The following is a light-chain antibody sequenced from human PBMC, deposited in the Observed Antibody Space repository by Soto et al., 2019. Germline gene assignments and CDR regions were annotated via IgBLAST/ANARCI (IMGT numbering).Light chain of an antibody. V-gene: IGLV1-47*01. Sequence: QSVLTQPPSTSGTPGQRVTISCSGSSSNIGSNYVYWYQQLPGTAPKLLIYRNNQRPSGVPDRFSGSKSGTSASLAISGFLSEDEADYYCAAWDDSLSGDYVFGTGTKVTFL. CDR3: AAWDDSLSGDYV. J-gene: IGLJ1*01. CDR2: RNN. CDR1: SSNIGSNY.